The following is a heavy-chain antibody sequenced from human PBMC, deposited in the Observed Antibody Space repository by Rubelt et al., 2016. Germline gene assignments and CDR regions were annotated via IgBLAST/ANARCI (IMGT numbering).Heavy chain of an antibody. CDR1: GFTFSSYS. Sequence: EVQLVESGGGLVKPGGSLRLSCAASGFTFSSYSMNWVRQAPGKGLEWVSSISSSSSYIYYADSVKGRFTISRDNAKNSLYLQMNSLRAEDTALYYCAKEGQGLDYWGQGTLVTVSS. CDR3: AKEGQGLDY. J-gene: IGHJ4*02. V-gene: IGHV3-21*04. CDR2: ISSSSSYI.